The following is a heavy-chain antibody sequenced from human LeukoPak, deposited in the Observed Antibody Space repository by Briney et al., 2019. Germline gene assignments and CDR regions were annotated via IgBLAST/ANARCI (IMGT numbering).Heavy chain of an antibody. CDR2: INHSGST. CDR3: ARGVRAAAAVPASYYFDY. Sequence: PSQTLSLTCTVSGGSISSGGNYWSWIRQPPGKGLEWIGEINHSGSTNYNPSLKSRVTISVDTSKNQFSLKLSSVTAADTAVYYCARGVRAAAAVPASYYFDYWGQGTLVTVSS. J-gene: IGHJ4*02. CDR1: GGSISSGGNY. V-gene: IGHV4-30-2*01. D-gene: IGHD6-13*01.